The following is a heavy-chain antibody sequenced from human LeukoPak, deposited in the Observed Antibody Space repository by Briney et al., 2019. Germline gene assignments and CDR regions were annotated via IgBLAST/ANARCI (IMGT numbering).Heavy chain of an antibody. D-gene: IGHD6-13*01. J-gene: IGHJ4*02. V-gene: IGHV3-21*01. CDR2: IRSASSYI. Sequence: GGSLRLSCEASGFIFSDYTMPWVRQAPGKGLEWVSSIRSASSYILYADSVKGRFTTSRDNAKSSLYLQLNSLRGDDTAIYYCARGPTTIGGAGKAYFDYWGQEILVLVSS. CDR1: GFIFSDYT. CDR3: ARGPTTIGGAGKAYFDY.